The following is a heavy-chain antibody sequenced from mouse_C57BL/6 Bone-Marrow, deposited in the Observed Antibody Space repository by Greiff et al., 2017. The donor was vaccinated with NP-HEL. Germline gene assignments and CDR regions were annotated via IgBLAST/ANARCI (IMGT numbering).Heavy chain of an antibody. CDR1: GYTFTSYW. Sequence: VQLQQPGAELVKPGASVKLSCKASGYTFTSYWMHWVKQRPGQGLEWIGMIHPNSGSTNYNEKFKSKATLTVDKSSSTAYMQLSSLTSEDSAVYYCARRITTVVFDVWGTGTTVTVSS. V-gene: IGHV1-64*01. CDR3: ARRITTVVFDV. D-gene: IGHD1-1*01. J-gene: IGHJ1*03. CDR2: IHPNSGST.